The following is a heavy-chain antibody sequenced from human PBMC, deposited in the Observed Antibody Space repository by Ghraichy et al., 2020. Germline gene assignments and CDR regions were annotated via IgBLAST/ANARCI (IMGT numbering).Heavy chain of an antibody. CDR3: ARDRNSPTHYYGMDV. CDR2: IIPIFGTA. CDR1: GGTFSSYA. V-gene: IGHV1-69*13. D-gene: IGHD1-14*01. J-gene: IGHJ6*02. Sequence: SVKVSCKASGGTFSSYAISWVRQAPGQGLEWMGGIIPIFGTANYAQKFQGRVTITADESTSTAYMELSSLRSEDTAVYYCARDRNSPTHYYGMDVWGQGTTVTVSS.